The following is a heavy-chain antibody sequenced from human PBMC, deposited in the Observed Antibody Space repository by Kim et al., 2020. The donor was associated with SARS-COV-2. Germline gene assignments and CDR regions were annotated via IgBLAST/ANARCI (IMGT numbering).Heavy chain of an antibody. CDR1: GGTFSSYA. Sequence: SVKVSCKASGGTFSSYAISWVRQAPGQGLEWMGGIIPIFGTANYAQKFQGRVTITADKSTSTAYMELSSLRSEDTAVYYCASGGGALTVTTFHYYYGMDVWGQGTTVTVSS. D-gene: IGHD4-17*01. J-gene: IGHJ6*02. CDR2: IIPIFGTA. CDR3: ASGGGALTVTTFHYYYGMDV. V-gene: IGHV1-69*06.